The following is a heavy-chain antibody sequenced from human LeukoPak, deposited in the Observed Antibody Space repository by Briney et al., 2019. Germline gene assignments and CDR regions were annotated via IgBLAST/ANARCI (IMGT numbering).Heavy chain of an antibody. J-gene: IGHJ4*02. CDR1: GFTFSSYA. CDR3: AREGHLRYFDWDTPDY. D-gene: IGHD3-9*01. V-gene: IGHV3-30-3*01. CDR2: ISYDGSNK. Sequence: GGSLRLSCAASGFTFSSYAMHWVSQAPGKGLEWVAVISYDGSNKYYADSVKGRFTISRDNSKNTLYLQMNSLRAEDTAVYYCAREGHLRYFDWDTPDYWGQGTLVTVSS.